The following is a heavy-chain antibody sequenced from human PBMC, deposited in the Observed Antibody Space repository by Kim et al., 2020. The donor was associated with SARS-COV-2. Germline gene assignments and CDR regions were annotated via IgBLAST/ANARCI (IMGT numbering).Heavy chain of an antibody. CDR2: ISGSGGRS. CDR1: GFTFSSYA. D-gene: IGHD3-3*01. Sequence: GGSLRLSCAASGFTFSSYAMSWVRQAPGKGLEWVSAISGSGGRSYYADSVKGRFTISRDNSKNTLYLQMNSLRAEDTAVYYCATSYYDFWIGSYYYYGMDVWGQGPTVTVSS. CDR3: ATSYYDFWIGSYYYYGMDV. V-gene: IGHV3-23*01. J-gene: IGHJ6*02.